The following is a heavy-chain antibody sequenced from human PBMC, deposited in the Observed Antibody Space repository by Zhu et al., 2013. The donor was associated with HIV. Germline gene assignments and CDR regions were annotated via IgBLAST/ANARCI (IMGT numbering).Heavy chain of an antibody. CDR1: GYILTELS. V-gene: IGHV1-24*01. CDR2: YDPEDGAT. CDR3: ARDTLWFGESTSLGY. D-gene: IGHD3-10*01. J-gene: IGHJ4*02. Sequence: QVQLVQSGAEVKKPGASVNISCKASGYILTELSIYWVRQAPGKGLEWMGGYDPEDGATIYPQRFQGRVTMTTDTSTSTAYMELRSLRSDDTAVYYCARDTLWFGESTSLGYWGQGTLVTVSS.